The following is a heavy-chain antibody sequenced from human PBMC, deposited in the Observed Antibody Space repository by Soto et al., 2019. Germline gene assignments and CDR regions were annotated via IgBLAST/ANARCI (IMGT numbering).Heavy chain of an antibody. Sequence: SETLSLTCTVSGVSVSANVYWSGIRQSGGEGVEWIGCSYYRGGAKYNPSLKSRVTISVDTSKKPLSLRMASVNAADTDVYFWASSEQHPWFDPWGQGTLVTVSS. CDR1: GVSVSANVY. CDR3: ASSEQHPWFDP. V-gene: IGHV4-61*01. J-gene: IGHJ5*02. CDR2: SYYRGGA.